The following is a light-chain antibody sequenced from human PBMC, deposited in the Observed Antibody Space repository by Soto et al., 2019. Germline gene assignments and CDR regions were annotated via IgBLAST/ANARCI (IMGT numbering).Light chain of an antibody. CDR2: DAS. V-gene: IGKV3-11*01. J-gene: IGKJ2*01. CDR3: QQRSYWDNT. Sequence: EIVLTQSPATLYLSPGERATLSCRASQSVSSYLAWYQQKPGQAPRLLIYDASNRATGIPARVSGSGSGTDFTLTISSLEPEDFAVYYFQQRSYWDNTFGHGNKLEIK. CDR1: QSVSSY.